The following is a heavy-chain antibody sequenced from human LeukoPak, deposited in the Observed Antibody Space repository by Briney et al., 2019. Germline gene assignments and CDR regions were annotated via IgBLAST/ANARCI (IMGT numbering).Heavy chain of an antibody. V-gene: IGHV4-59*01. CDR1: GGSISSYY. Sequence: SETLSLTCTVSGGSISSYYWSWIRQPPGKGLEWIGYIYYSGSTNYNPSLKSRVTISVDTSKNQFSLKLSSVTAADTAVYYCAGVLEQPIDYYYYYMDVWGKGTTVTVSS. J-gene: IGHJ6*03. D-gene: IGHD6-13*01. CDR3: AGVLEQPIDYYYYYMDV. CDR2: IYYSGST.